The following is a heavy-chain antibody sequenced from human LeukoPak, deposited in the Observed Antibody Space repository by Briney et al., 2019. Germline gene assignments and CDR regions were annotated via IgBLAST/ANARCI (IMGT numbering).Heavy chain of an antibody. D-gene: IGHD2/OR15-2a*01. J-gene: IGHJ4*02. CDR3: AREGNGLLSKDFDY. Sequence: ASMKVSCKSSGFTFTDYSIHWVRQAPGQGLEWMGYIGPHSSATSSPQEFQGRVTMTRDTSMSTAYMELTRLTSDDTAVYYCAREGNGLLSKDFDYWGQGTLVTVSS. V-gene: IGHV1-2*02. CDR2: IGPHSSAT. CDR1: GFTFTDYS.